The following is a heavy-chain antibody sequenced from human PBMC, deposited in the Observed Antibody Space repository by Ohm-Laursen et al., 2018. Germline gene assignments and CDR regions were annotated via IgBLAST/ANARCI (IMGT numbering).Heavy chain of an antibody. CDR2: IWNDGSNK. D-gene: IGHD2-2*01. CDR3: ARDLIVVVPAAYYYGMDV. Sequence: SLRLSCTASGFTFSSYGMHWVRQAPGKGLEWVAVIWNDGSNKYYADSVKGRFTISRDNSKNTLYLQMNSLRAEDTAVYYCARDLIVVVPAAYYYGMDVWGQGTTVTVSS. J-gene: IGHJ6*02. V-gene: IGHV3-33*01. CDR1: GFTFSSYG.